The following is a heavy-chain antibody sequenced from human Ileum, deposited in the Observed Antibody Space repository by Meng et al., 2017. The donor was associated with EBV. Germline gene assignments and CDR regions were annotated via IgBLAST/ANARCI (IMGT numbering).Heavy chain of an antibody. J-gene: IGHJ4*02. V-gene: IGHV1-3*01. CDR3: ARGGRPLCAH. CDR1: GYTFTKDA. CDR2: ITPATGKT. D-gene: IGHD3-10*02. Sequence: VQLVQCATELKKPGASLNVSCKASGYTFTKDALHWVRQAPGQRLEWMGWITPATGKTRYSEKFQGRLTITADASATTAYMELKSVRSEDSAIYFCARGGRPLCAHWGQGTLVTVSS.